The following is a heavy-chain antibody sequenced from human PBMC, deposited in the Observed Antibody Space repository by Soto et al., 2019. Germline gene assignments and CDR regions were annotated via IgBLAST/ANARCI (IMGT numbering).Heavy chain of an antibody. J-gene: IGHJ5*02. CDR1: GFTFNSYA. CDR3: TKDTYGAVAGTHRFGP. D-gene: IGHD6-19*01. Sequence: EVQLLESGGDLVQPGGSLRLSCEASGFTFNSYAMNWVRQTPGKRLEWVSGISGSGSATFYADSVKGRVTISRDNSKNTLYLQMNNLRTENTALYYCTKDTYGAVAGTHRFGPRAQGTLVTVSS. CDR2: ISGSGSAT. V-gene: IGHV3-23*01.